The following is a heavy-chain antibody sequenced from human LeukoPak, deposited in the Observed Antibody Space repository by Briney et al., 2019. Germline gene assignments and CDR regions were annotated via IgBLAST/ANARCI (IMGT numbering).Heavy chain of an antibody. CDR2: VTPIFGTA. D-gene: IGHD3-22*01. CDR1: GGTFSRFT. Sequence: ASVNVSCKASGGTFSRFTISWVRQAPGQGFEWMGGVTPIFGTANFAQRFQGRLSITADESTSTAFMELSSLRSEDTAVYYCAREWGLESSAFYYAYWGQGTLVTVSS. V-gene: IGHV1-69*13. J-gene: IGHJ4*02. CDR3: AREWGLESSAFYYAY.